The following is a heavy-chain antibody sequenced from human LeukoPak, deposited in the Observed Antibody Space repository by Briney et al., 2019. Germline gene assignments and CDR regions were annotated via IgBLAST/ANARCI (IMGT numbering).Heavy chain of an antibody. J-gene: IGHJ4*02. V-gene: IGHV4-39*01. Sequence: KTSETLSLTCTVSGGSIRSSSYYWGWIRQPPGKGLEWIGSIYYSGSTYYNASLKSRGTISVDTSKNQFSLKLNSVTAADTAVYYCARSNGDYFAYIDYWGQGTLVTVSS. CDR2: IYYSGST. CDR3: ARSNGDYFAYIDY. D-gene: IGHD4-17*01. CDR1: GGSIRSSSYY.